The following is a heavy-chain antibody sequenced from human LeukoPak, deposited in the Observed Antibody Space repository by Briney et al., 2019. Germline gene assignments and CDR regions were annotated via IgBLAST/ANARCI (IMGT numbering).Heavy chain of an antibody. V-gene: IGHV1-18*01. CDR2: IHVYNSNT. CDR1: GYTFTSYG. J-gene: IGHJ4*02. Sequence: GASVKVSCKASGYTFTSYGISWVRQAPGQGLEWMGWIHVYNSNTSFAQKFQGRVTLTTDTSTSTAYMELRSLRSDDTAVYYCARDFDYVPDYWGQGTLLTVSS. CDR3: ARDFDYVPDY. D-gene: IGHD3-16*01.